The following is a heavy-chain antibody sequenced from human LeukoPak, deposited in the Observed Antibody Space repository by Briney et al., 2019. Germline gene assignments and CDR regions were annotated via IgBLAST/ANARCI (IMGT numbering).Heavy chain of an antibody. J-gene: IGHJ6*02. V-gene: IGHV4-39*01. CDR3: AGGLEMATTVYYHHYGMDV. D-gene: IGHD5-24*01. Sequence: PSETLSLTCTVSGGSVSSGSYYWSWIRQPPGKALEWIGEINHSGDTKYNPSLRSRVTIAVDTSKKQFSLKLSSVTAADTAVYYCAGGLEMATTVYYHHYGMDVWGQGTTVTISS. CDR1: GGSVSSGSYY. CDR2: INHSGDT.